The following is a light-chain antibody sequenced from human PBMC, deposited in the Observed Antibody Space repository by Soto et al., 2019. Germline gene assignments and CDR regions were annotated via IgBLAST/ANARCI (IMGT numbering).Light chain of an antibody. Sequence: QSVLTQPPSVSAAPGQKVTISCSGSSPNIGSNYVSWYQQLPGTAPKLLIYDNNKRPSGIPDRFSGSKSGTSATLGITGLQTGDEADYYCGTWDTSLSAGYVFGTGTKVTVL. V-gene: IGLV1-51*01. CDR2: DNN. CDR1: SPNIGSNY. J-gene: IGLJ1*01. CDR3: GTWDTSLSAGYV.